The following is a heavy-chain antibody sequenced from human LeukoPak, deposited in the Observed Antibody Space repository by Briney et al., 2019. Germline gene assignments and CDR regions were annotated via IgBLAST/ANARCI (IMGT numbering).Heavy chain of an antibody. V-gene: IGHV3-21*01. CDR2: ISSSSSYI. D-gene: IGHD3-22*01. CDR3: ARDIYYDSSGYYGRRSSDAFDI. J-gene: IGHJ3*02. CDR1: GFTFNNYP. Sequence: PGGSLRLSCAASGFTFNNYPMTWVRQPPGKGLEWVSSISSSSSYIYYADSVKGRFTISRDNAKNSLYLQMNSLRAEDTAVYYCARDIYYDSSGYYGRRSSDAFDIWGQGTMVTVSS.